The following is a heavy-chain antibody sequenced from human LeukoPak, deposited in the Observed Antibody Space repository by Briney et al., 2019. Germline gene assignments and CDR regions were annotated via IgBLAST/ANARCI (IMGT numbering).Heavy chain of an antibody. V-gene: IGHV2-5*02. CDR3: VYRRSNGGYFDF. D-gene: IGHD3-16*01. CDR2: IYWDDDK. CDR1: GFSLSTSGVN. Sequence: SGPTLVKPTQTLTLTCTFSGFSLSTSGVNVGWIRQPPGKALEWLALIYWDDDKRYSPSLKSRLTITKDTSKNQVVLSLTNMDPVDTATYYCVYRRSNGGYFDFWGQGTLVTVSS. J-gene: IGHJ4*02.